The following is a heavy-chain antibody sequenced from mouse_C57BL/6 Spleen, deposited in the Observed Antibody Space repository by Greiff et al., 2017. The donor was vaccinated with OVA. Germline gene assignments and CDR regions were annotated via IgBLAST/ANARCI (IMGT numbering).Heavy chain of an antibody. D-gene: IGHD1-1*01. CDR3: ARDYGSSFYYYAMDY. J-gene: IGHJ4*01. V-gene: IGHV1-64*01. CDR1: GYTFTSYW. Sequence: QVQLQQPGAELVKPGASVKLSCKASGYTFTSYWMHWVKQRPGQGLEWIGMIHPNSGSTNYNEKFKSKATLTVDTSSSTAYMQLSSLTSEDSAVYYCARDYGSSFYYYAMDYWGQGTSVTVSS. CDR2: IHPNSGST.